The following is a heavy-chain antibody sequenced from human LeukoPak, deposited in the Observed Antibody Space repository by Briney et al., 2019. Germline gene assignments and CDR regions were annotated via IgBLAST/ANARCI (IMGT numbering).Heavy chain of an antibody. CDR1: GYTFTSYD. V-gene: IGHV1-8*01. CDR3: ARLLGYYDSSGYYYDY. Sequence: ASVKVSCKASGYTFTSYDIIWVRQATGQGLEWMGWMNPNSGNTGYAQKFQGRVTMTRNTSISTAYMELSSLRSEHTAVYYCARLLGYYDSSGYYYDYWGQGALVTVSS. J-gene: IGHJ4*02. CDR2: MNPNSGNT. D-gene: IGHD3-22*01.